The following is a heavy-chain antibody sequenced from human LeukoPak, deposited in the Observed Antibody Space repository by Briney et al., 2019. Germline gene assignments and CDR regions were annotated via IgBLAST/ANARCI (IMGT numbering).Heavy chain of an antibody. J-gene: IGHJ2*01. CDR2: VYSGGST. CDR3: ASPSAEMTAFNGWYFDV. V-gene: IGHV3-66*01. D-gene: IGHD5-24*01. Sequence: GGSLRLSCAASGFTVGSNYMNWVRQAPGKGLEWVSVVYSGGSTYYADSVKGRFTISRDYSKNTLYLQMNNLRAEDTAVYYCASPSAEMTAFNGWYFDVWGRGTLVTVSS. CDR1: GFTVGSNY.